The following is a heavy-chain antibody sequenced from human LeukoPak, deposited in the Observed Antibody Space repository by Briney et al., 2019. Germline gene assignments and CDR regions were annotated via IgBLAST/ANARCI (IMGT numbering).Heavy chain of an antibody. J-gene: IGHJ1*01. CDR3: ARGRDGYNFGYFDH. CDR1: GYTFTSYD. CDR2: MTPNSGYT. V-gene: IGHV1-8*03. Sequence: ASVTDTFQASGYTFTSYDINWVRQATGQGLEWMGWMTPNSGYTGYAQKFQGRVTITRNTSITAAYMELSSLRFEDTAVYYCARGRDGYNFGYFDHWGRGTLVTVSS. D-gene: IGHD5-24*01.